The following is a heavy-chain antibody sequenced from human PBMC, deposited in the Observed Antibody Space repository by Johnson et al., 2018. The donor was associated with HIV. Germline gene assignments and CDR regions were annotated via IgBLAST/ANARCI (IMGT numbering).Heavy chain of an antibody. CDR1: GLSVRTTY. J-gene: IGHJ3*02. CDR3: ARRQPTRDLFAPDDGFDI. D-gene: IGHD5-24*01. CDR2: IDSSGER. V-gene: IGHV3-66*02. Sequence: VQLVESAGGVVQPGGSLRLSCEVSGLSVRTTYMNWVRQAPGKGLEWVSVIDSSGERYYADSVMCRFTIFRENFKNTLYLQMNSLKIEDTAIYYCARRQPTRDLFAPDDGFDIWGQGTMVTVSS.